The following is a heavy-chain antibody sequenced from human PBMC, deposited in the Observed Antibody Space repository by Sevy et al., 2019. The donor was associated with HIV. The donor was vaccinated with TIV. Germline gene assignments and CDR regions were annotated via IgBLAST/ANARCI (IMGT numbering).Heavy chain of an antibody. CDR2: ISPNSGST. J-gene: IGHJ4*02. CDR3: ARASGPTVGAYFDY. V-gene: IGHV1-2*06. Sequence: ASVKVSCRASGYSFTAYFLHWVRQAPGQGLEWMGRISPNSGSTVYAQNFQGRVTMTRDTSGTTAYMEVTRLKSDDTALYYCARASGPTVGAYFDYWGQGTLVTVSS. CDR1: GYSFTAYF. D-gene: IGHD3-10*01.